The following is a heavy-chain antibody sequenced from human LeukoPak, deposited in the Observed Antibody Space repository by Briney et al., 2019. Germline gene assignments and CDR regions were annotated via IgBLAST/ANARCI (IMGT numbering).Heavy chain of an antibody. CDR1: VGSIRSSLYY. J-gene: IGHJ4*02. CDR3: ARLLWFGESPLFDY. V-gene: IGHV4-39*01. CDR2: IDYSGST. Sequence: SETLSLTCTVSVGSIRSSLYYWAWIRQSPGKGLEWIGSIDYSGSTNYNPSLKSRATIFVDTSKNQFSLKLSSLTAADTAVYYCARLLWFGESPLFDYWGQGTLVTVSS. D-gene: IGHD3-10*01.